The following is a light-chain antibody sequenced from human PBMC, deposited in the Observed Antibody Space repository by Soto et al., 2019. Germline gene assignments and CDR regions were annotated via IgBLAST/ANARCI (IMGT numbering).Light chain of an antibody. CDR2: GES. Sequence: EIVMTQSPGTLSLSPGERATISCRASQVIGSRYLAWYHQKSGQARRLLIYGESSRATGIPDRISGSGCGTDLTLTISRLEPEVFGVYYCQQYGSSIPHTFGQGTKLESK. CDR1: QVIGSRY. V-gene: IGKV3-20*01. CDR3: QQYGSSIPHT. J-gene: IGKJ2*01.